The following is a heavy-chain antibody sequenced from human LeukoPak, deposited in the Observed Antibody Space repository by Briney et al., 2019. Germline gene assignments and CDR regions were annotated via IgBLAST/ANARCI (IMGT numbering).Heavy chain of an antibody. D-gene: IGHD6-19*01. CDR3: ARDSGHWYFDL. CDR1: GFTFSSYS. J-gene: IGHJ2*01. CDR2: ISSSSSYI. V-gene: IGHV3-21*01. Sequence: PGGSLRLSCAASGFTFSSYSMNWVRQAPGKGLEWVSSISSSSSYIYYADSVKGRFTISRDNAKNSLYLRMNSLRAEDTAVYYCARDSGHWYFDLWGRGTLVTVSS.